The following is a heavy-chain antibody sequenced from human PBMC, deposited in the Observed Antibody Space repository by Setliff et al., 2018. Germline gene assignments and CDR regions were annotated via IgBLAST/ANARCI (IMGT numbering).Heavy chain of an antibody. CDR2: ISGDGSSI. Sequence: PGGSLRLSCAASGFTFSTYSMSWARQAPGKGLEWVSAISGDGSSISYADSVKGRFTISRDNAKNTLYLQMNSLRAEDTAVYYCARGPWKHSAYYYYYYMDVWGKGTTVTVSS. CDR1: GFTFSTYS. D-gene: IGHD1-1*01. J-gene: IGHJ6*03. CDR3: ARGPWKHSAYYYYYYMDV. V-gene: IGHV3-74*01.